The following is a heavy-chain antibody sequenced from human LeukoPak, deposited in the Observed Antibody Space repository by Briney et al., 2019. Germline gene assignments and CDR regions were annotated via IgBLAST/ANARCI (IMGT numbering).Heavy chain of an antibody. Sequence: GGSLTLPCAAPGITLSNYGIQWLPQAPGKGLVWVSHMCYEGHNTKYAYSVKGRLPIPRHNAKNTLYLKMNRLRVEDTAVYYCGILTLSPGWGQGTLVTVSS. J-gene: IGHJ4*02. D-gene: IGHD2-8*01. CDR1: GITLSNYG. CDR2: MCYEGHNT. CDR3: GILTLSPG. V-gene: IGHV3-74*01.